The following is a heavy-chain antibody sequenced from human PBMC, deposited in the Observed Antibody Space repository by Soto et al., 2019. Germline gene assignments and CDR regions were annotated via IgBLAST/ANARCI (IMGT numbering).Heavy chain of an antibody. CDR3: ATRSGVIAEAGSDLAG. J-gene: IGHJ4*02. CDR1: GLTFRNSW. D-gene: IGHD6-19*01. V-gene: IGHV3-15*07. Sequence: EVQLVESGGGLVKPGGSLRLSCAASGLTFRNSWMNWVRQAQGKGLEWVGRITGKTDGGTTDYAAPVKGRFTISRDDSKITLYLKMNSLKTEDTAVYYCATRSGVIAEAGSDLAGWGQGTLVTVSS. CDR2: ITGKTDGGTT.